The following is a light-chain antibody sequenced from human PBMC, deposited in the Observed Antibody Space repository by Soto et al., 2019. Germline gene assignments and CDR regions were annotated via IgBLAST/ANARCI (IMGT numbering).Light chain of an antibody. CDR3: ISYIPSTTTHWV. CDR1: SGDVGAYDR. J-gene: IGLJ3*02. V-gene: IGLV2-11*01. CDR2: DVT. Sequence: QSALTQPRSVSGSPGQSVTISCTGTSGDVGAYDRVSWYQHHPTKAPKLIIYDVTNRPSGVPYRFSGSKSGSTASLTISGLQAEDEADYYCISYIPSTTTHWVFGGGTKLTVL.